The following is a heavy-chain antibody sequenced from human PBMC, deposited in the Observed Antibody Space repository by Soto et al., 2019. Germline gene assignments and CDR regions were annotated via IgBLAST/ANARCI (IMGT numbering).Heavy chain of an antibody. D-gene: IGHD6-19*01. CDR1: GGTFSTYS. Sequence: QVQLVQSGAEVEKPGSSVKVSCTASGGTFSTYSVGWVRQAPGQGLEWMGRIVPDLGLVDYAQKFQDRVRISADKSTGTAYLELNSLSSGDTAVYYCARGVAVVPAPDTALHWFDTWGQGTLVAVSS. V-gene: IGHV1-69*02. J-gene: IGHJ5*02. CDR3: ARGVAVVPAPDTALHWFDT. CDR2: IVPDLGLV.